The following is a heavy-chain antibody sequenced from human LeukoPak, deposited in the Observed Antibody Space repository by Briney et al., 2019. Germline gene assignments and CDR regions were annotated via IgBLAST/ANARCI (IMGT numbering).Heavy chain of an antibody. J-gene: IGHJ6*02. V-gene: IGHV3-30-3*01. Sequence: GGSLKLSCVVSGFTFSSYAMHWVRQAPGKGLEWVAVISYDGSNKYYADSVKGRFTISRDNSKNTLYLQMNSLRAEDTAVYYCARVSAAGTFVPSGMDVWGQGTTVTVSS. CDR3: ARVSAAGTFVPSGMDV. D-gene: IGHD6-13*01. CDR1: GFTFSSYA. CDR2: ISYDGSNK.